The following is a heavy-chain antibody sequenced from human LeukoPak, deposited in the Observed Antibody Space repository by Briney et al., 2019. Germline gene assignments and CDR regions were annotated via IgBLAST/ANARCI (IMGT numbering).Heavy chain of an antibody. V-gene: IGHV3-23*01. Sequence: GGSLRLSCAASGFTFSSYAMSWVRQAPGKGLEWVSAISGNRGSTYYADSVKGRFTISRDNSKNTLYLQMNSLRAEDTAVYYCAKRGATITYYDSSGYFYYFDYWGQGTLVTVSS. CDR3: AKRGATITYYDSSGYFYYFDY. D-gene: IGHD3-22*01. CDR1: GFTFSSYA. CDR2: ISGNRGST. J-gene: IGHJ4*02.